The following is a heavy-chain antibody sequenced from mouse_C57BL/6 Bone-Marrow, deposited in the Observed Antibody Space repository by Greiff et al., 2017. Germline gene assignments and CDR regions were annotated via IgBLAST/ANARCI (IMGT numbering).Heavy chain of an antibody. Sequence: VQLQQSGAELVRPGASVKLSCTASGFNIKDYYMHWVKQRPEQGLEWIGRIDPEDGDTEYAPKFQVKATMTADTSSNTAYLQLSSLTSEDTAVYYCTYGNHWYFDVWGTGTTVTVSS. V-gene: IGHV14-1*01. CDR1: GFNIKDYY. D-gene: IGHD2-1*01. J-gene: IGHJ1*03. CDR2: IDPEDGDT. CDR3: TYGNHWYFDV.